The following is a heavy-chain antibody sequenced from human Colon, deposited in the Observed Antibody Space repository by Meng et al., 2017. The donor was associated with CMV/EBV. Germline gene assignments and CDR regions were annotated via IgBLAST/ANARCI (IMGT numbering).Heavy chain of an antibody. CDR2: ISGGGGTT. D-gene: IGHD3-3*01. J-gene: IGHJ4*02. CDR1: GFTFSNTA. CDR3: AKDLQWSGYSGALPRYNFDH. Sequence: GESLKISCAASGFTFSNTAMSWVRQSPGKGLEWVSAISGGGGTTYSADSVKGRFAISGDNSRDTLYLQMSSLSVEDTAVYYCAKDLQWSGYSGALPRYNFDHWGQGALVTVSS. V-gene: IGHV3-23*01.